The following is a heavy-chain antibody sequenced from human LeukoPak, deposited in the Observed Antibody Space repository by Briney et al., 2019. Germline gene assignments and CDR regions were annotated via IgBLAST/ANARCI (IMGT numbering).Heavy chain of an antibody. V-gene: IGHV4-4*07. J-gene: IGHJ3*02. Sequence: PSETLSLTCTVSGGSISSHYWSWIRQPTGKGLEWIGRIYTSGSTNYNPSLKSRVTMSVDTSKDQFSLKLSSVTAADTAVYYCARDDFWSGYRAFDIWGQGTMVTVPS. CDR2: IYTSGST. D-gene: IGHD3-3*01. CDR3: ARDDFWSGYRAFDI. CDR1: GGSISSHY.